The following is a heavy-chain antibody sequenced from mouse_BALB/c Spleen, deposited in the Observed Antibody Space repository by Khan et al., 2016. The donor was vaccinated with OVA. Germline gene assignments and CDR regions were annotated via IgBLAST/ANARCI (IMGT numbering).Heavy chain of an antibody. CDR3: TRDGNYMDY. CDR2: IYYSGSI. V-gene: IGHV3-1*02. D-gene: IGHD2-1*01. CDR1: GYSITSGYS. Sequence: EVKLEESGPDLVKPSQSLSLTCTVTGYSITSGYSWHWIRQFPGNKLEWMAYIYYSGSINYNPSLKSRISITRETSKNQFFLQLNSVTAEDTATYYCTRDGNYMDYWGQGTSVTVSS. J-gene: IGHJ4*01.